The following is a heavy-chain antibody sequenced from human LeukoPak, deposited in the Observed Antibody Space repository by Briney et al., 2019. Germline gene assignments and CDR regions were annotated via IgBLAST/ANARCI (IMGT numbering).Heavy chain of an antibody. Sequence: GGSLRLSCAASGFSFSSYAMHWVRQAPGKGLEWVAVIWRDGSNEYYGDSVKGRFTISRDNSKDTLYLEMTSLRAEDTAVFYCARGYSGTGGNPNFFDSWGQGTLVTVSS. CDR1: GFSFSSYA. J-gene: IGHJ5*01. D-gene: IGHD4-23*01. V-gene: IGHV3-33*01. CDR3: ARGYSGTGGNPNFFDS. CDR2: IWRDGSNE.